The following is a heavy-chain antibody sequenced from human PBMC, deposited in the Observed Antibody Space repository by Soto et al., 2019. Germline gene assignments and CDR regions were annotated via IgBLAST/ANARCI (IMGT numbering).Heavy chain of an antibody. Sequence: PSETLSLTCTVSGGSISSSSYYWGWIRQPPGKGLEWIGSIYYSGSTYYNPSLKSRVTISVDTSKNQFSLKLSSVTAADTAVYYCARAREYCSGGSCFYFDYWGQGTLATVSS. CDR1: GGSISSSSYY. CDR3: ARAREYCSGGSCFYFDY. J-gene: IGHJ4*02. D-gene: IGHD2-15*01. V-gene: IGHV4-39*01. CDR2: IYYSGST.